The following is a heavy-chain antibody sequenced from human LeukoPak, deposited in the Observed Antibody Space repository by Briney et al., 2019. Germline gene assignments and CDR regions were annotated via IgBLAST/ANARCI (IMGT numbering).Heavy chain of an antibody. CDR1: GGSISSGSYY. Sequence: SETLSLTCTVSGGSISSGSYYWSWIRQPAEKGLEWIGRIYTSGSTNYNPSLKSRVTISVDTSKNQFSLKLSSVTAADTAVYYCARDRGWVVPAARSGFDPWGQGTLVTVSS. D-gene: IGHD2-2*01. CDR3: ARDRGWVVPAARSGFDP. CDR2: IYTSGST. J-gene: IGHJ5*02. V-gene: IGHV4-61*02.